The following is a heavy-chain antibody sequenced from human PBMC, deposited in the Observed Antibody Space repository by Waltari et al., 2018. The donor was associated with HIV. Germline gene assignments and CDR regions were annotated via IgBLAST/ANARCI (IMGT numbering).Heavy chain of an antibody. D-gene: IGHD6-13*01. CDR3: AVLAAAADY. V-gene: IGHV4-34*01. J-gene: IGHJ4*02. CDR1: GGSFSGYY. CDR2: INHSGST. Sequence: QVKLQQWGAGLLKPSETLSLTCAVYGGSFSGYYWSWIRQPPGKGLEWIGEINHSGSTNYNPSLKSRVTISVDTSKKQFSLKLSSVTAADTAVYYCAVLAAAADYWGQGTLVTVSS.